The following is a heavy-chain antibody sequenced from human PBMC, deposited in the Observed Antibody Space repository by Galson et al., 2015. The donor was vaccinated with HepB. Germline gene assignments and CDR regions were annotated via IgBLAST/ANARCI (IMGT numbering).Heavy chain of an antibody. D-gene: IGHD3-3*01. J-gene: IGHJ4*02. CDR1: GFTFSSYS. V-gene: IGHV3-21*01. CDR2: ISSSSTYI. CDR3: TTLEIIPAPFYY. Sequence: SLRLSCAASGFTFSSYSMNWVRQAPGKGLEWVSSISSSSTYIYYADSETGRFTISRDNAKNYLYLQMNSLRAEDTAGYYCTTLEIIPAPFYYWGQGNLVTVSS.